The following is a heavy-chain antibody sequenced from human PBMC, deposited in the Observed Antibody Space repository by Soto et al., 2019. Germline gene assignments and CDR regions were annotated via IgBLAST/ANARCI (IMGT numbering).Heavy chain of an antibody. CDR3: ARDDGESWLIYHFDY. J-gene: IGHJ4*02. Sequence: SETLSLTCTVSGGSVSSYYWNWIRQPAGKGLEWIGRIYTSGSTNYNPSLKSRVTMSMDTFKNYFSLKLTSVTPADTAVYYCARDDGESWLIYHFDYWGQGALVTVSS. D-gene: IGHD3-16*01. CDR1: GGSVSSYY. CDR2: IYTSGST. V-gene: IGHV4-4*07.